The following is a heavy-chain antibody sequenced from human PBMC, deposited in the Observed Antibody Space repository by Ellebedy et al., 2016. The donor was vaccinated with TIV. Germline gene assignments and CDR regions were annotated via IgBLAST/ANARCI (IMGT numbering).Heavy chain of an antibody. V-gene: IGHV3-30-3*01. Sequence: PGGSLRLSCAASGFTFSSYVIHWVRQAPGKGLEWVAVIAYDGSNKYYADSVKGLFTISRDNAKNTLYLQMNSLRAEDTAIYYCARPRDGYNSCFDYWGQGTLVSVSS. CDR3: ARPRDGYNSCFDY. D-gene: IGHD5-24*01. J-gene: IGHJ4*02. CDR1: GFTFSSYV. CDR2: IAYDGSNK.